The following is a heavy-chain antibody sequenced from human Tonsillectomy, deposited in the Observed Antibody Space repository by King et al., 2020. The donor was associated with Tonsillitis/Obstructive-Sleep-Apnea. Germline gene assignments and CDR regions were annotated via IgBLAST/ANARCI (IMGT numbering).Heavy chain of an antibody. CDR3: ARHQGTITIFGVTRFDP. CDR2: IYYSGST. CDR1: GGSISSSSYY. J-gene: IGHJ5*02. Sequence: QLQESGPGLVKPSETLSLTCTVSGGSISSSSYYWGWIRQPPGQGLEWIGSIYYSGSTYYNPSLKSRVTISVDTSKNQFSLKLSSVTAADTAVYYCARHQGTITIFGVTRFDPWGQGTLVTVSS. V-gene: IGHV4-39*01. D-gene: IGHD3-3*01.